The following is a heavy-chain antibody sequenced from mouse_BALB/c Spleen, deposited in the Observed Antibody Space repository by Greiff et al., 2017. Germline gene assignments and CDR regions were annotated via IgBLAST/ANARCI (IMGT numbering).Heavy chain of an antibody. V-gene: IGHV5-17*02. CDR1: GFTFSSFG. J-gene: IGHJ2*01. CDR2: ISSGSSTI. CDR3: ARSRSYGNYLDY. D-gene: IGHD2-10*02. Sequence: EVQLVESGGGLVQPGGSRKLSCAASGFTFSSFGMHWVRQAPEKGLEWVAYISSGSSTIYYADTVKGRFTISRDNPKNTLFLQMTSLRSEDTAMYYCARSRSYGNYLDYWGQGTTLTVSS.